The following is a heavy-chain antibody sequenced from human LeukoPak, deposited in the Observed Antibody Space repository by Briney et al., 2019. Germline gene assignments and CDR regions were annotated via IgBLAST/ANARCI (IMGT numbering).Heavy chain of an antibody. D-gene: IGHD1-26*01. J-gene: IGHJ6*03. CDR1: GFTFSSYG. CDR3: AKDHVGSGAPGYYYYYYMDV. V-gene: IGHV3-30*02. Sequence: QTGGSLRLSCAASGFTFSSYGMHWVRQAPGKGLEWVAFIRYDGSNKYYADSVKGRFTISRDNSKNTLYLQMNSLRAEDTAVYYCAKDHVGSGAPGYYYYYYMDVWGKGTTVTVSS. CDR2: IRYDGSNK.